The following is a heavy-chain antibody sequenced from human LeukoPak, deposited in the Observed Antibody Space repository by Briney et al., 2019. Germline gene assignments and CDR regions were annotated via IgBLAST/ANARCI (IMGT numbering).Heavy chain of an antibody. V-gene: IGHV3-15*07. CDR1: GLTFSNAW. J-gene: IGHJ4*02. D-gene: IGHD3-22*01. CDR2: IKSKTDGGTT. Sequence: GGSLRLSCAASGLTFSNAWMNWVRQAPGKGLEWVGRIKSKTDGGTTDYAAPVKGRFTISRDDSNNTLYLQMNSLKTEDTAVYYCTTDEDYYDSSTNFDYWGQGTLVTVSS. CDR3: TTDEDYYDSSTNFDY.